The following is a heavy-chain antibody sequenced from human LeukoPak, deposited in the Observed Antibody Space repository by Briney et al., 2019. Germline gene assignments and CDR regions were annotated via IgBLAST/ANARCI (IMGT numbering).Heavy chain of an antibody. V-gene: IGHV1-8*01. CDR2: MNPNSGNT. J-gene: IGHJ4*02. Sequence: ASVKVSCKASGYTFTSYDINWVRQATGQGLEWMGWMNPNSGNTGYAQKFQGRVTMTRNTSISTAYMELSSLRSEDTAVYYCARPPSRYLPPWDWGQGTLVTVSS. CDR3: ARPPSRYLPPWD. D-gene: IGHD1-1*01. CDR1: GYTFTSYD.